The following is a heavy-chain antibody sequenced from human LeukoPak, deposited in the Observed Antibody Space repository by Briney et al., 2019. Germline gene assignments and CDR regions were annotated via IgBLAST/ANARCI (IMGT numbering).Heavy chain of an antibody. Sequence: GGSLRLSCAASGFTFDDYGMSWVRQAPGKGLEWVSGINWNGGSTGYADSVKGRFTISRDNAKNSLYLQMNSLRAEDTALYYCARVGYDSSSYPSDYFDYWGQGTLVTVSS. CDR3: ARVGYDSSSYPSDYFDY. CDR2: INWNGGST. J-gene: IGHJ4*02. D-gene: IGHD3-22*01. CDR1: GFTFDDYG. V-gene: IGHV3-20*04.